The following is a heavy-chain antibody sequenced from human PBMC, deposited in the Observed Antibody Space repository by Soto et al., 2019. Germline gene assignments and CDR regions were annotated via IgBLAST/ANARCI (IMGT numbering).Heavy chain of an antibody. Sequence: PGESLEICCKGPGYNFAGYLISWVRQMPVKGLALMGIIYPSDSDTRYRPSFQGQVTISADKSISSAYLQWSSLRASDSAMYYCARGGVSTRTFDYLSQGT. CDR1: GYNFAGYL. J-gene: IGHJ4*02. V-gene: IGHV5-51*01. D-gene: IGHD3-3*01. CDR2: IYPSDSDT. CDR3: ARGGVSTRTFDY.